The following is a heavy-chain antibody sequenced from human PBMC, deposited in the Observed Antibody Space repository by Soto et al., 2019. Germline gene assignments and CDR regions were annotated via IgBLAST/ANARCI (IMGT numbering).Heavy chain of an antibody. V-gene: IGHV3-23*01. J-gene: IGHJ3*02. D-gene: IGHD3-10*01. CDR1: GFTFSSYA. CDR3: AKDATYYYGSGSFDAFDI. Sequence: EVQLLESGGGLVQPGGSLRLSCAASGFTFSSYAMSWVRQAPGKGLEWVSAISGSVGSTYYADSVKGRFTISRDNSKNTLYLQMNSVRAEDTAVYYCAKDATYYYGSGSFDAFDIWGQGTMVTVSS. CDR2: ISGSVGST.